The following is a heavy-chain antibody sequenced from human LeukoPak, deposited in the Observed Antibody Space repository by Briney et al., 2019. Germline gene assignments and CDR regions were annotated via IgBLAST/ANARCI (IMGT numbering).Heavy chain of an antibody. CDR3: ARVPPRRYYYDSSGYYDLVY. J-gene: IGHJ4*02. V-gene: IGHV1-18*01. Sequence: GASVKVSCKASGYTFTSYGISWVRQAPGQGLEWMGWISAYNGNTNYARKLQGRVTMTTDTSTSTAYMELRSLRSDDTAVYYCARVPPRRYYYDSSGYYDLVYWGQGTLVTVSS. D-gene: IGHD3-22*01. CDR2: ISAYNGNT. CDR1: GYTFTSYG.